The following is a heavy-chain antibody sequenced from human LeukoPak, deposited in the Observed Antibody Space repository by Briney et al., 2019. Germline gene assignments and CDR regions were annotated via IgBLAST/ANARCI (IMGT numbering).Heavy chain of an antibody. CDR1: GGTFSSYA. Sequence: SVKVSCKASGGTFSSYAISWVRQAPGQGLEWMGRIIPIFGTANYAQKFQGRVTITTDKSTSTAYMELSSLRSEDTAVYYCARADYYDSSGEFDYWGQGTLVTVSS. D-gene: IGHD3-22*01. CDR2: IIPIFGTA. V-gene: IGHV1-69*05. J-gene: IGHJ4*02. CDR3: ARADYYDSSGEFDY.